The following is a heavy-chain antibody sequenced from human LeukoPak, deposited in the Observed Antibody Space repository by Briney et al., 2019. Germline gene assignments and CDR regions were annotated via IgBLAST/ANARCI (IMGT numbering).Heavy chain of an antibody. Sequence: GGSLRLSCAASGFTFSSYGMHWVRQAPGKGLECVAVISYDGSNKYYADSVKGRFTISRDNSKNTLYLQMNSLRAEDTAVYYCAKASSGWYYFDYWGQGTLVTVSS. CDR2: ISYDGSNK. CDR1: GFTFSSYG. J-gene: IGHJ4*02. CDR3: AKASSGWYYFDY. V-gene: IGHV3-30*18. D-gene: IGHD6-19*01.